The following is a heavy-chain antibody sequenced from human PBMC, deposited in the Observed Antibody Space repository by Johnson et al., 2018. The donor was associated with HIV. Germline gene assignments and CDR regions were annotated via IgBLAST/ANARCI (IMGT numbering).Heavy chain of an antibody. V-gene: IGHV3-30-3*01. J-gene: IGHJ3*02. CDR3: ASEGALWSDAFDI. CDR1: GFIFSSNA. CDR2: ISYDGSNK. D-gene: IGHD1-26*01. Sequence: QVQLVESGGGVVQPGRSLRLSCAASGFIFSSNAMHWVRQAPGKGLEWVAGISYDGSNKFYADSVKGRFTISRDNSKNTLFLQMNSLRAEDTAVYYCASEGALWSDAFDIWGQGTMVTVSS.